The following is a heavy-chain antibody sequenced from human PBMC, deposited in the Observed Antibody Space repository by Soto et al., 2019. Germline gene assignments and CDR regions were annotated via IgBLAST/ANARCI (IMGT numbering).Heavy chain of an antibody. CDR1: GYTFTSYD. D-gene: IGHD3-3*01. V-gene: IGHV1-8*01. J-gene: IGHJ6*03. CDR3: ARGHRTYYDFWSGYYGPYYYYYYMDV. Sequence: ASVKVSCKASGYTFTSYDINWVRQATGQGLEWMGWMNPNSGNTGYAQKFQGRVTMTRNTSISTAYMELSSLRSEDTAVYYCARGHRTYYDFWSGYYGPYYYYYYMDVWGKGTTVTVSS. CDR2: MNPNSGNT.